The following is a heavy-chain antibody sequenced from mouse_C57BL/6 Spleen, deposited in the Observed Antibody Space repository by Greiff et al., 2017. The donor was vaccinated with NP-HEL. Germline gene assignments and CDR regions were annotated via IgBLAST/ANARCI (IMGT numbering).Heavy chain of an antibody. CDR1: GYTFTSYW. CDR3: AREGTGTGEAGFAY. CDR2: IDPSDSET. V-gene: IGHV1-52*01. Sequence: QVQLQQPGAELVRPGSSVKLSCKASGYTFTSYWMHWVKQRPIQGLEWIGNIDPSDSETHYNQKFKDKATLTVDKSSSTAYMQLSSLTSEDSAVYYCAREGTGTGEAGFAYWGHGTLVTVSA. J-gene: IGHJ3*01. D-gene: IGHD4-1*01.